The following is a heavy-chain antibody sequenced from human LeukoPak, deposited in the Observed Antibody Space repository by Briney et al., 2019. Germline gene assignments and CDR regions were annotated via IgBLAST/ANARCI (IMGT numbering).Heavy chain of an antibody. CDR2: ISGSGGST. J-gene: IGHJ4*02. V-gene: IGHV3-23*01. D-gene: IGHD6-13*01. Sequence: AGGSLRLSCAASGFTFSSYAMSWVRQAPGKGLEWVSAISGSGGSTYYADSVKGRFTISRDNSKNTLYLQMNSLRAEDAAVYYCAKSRGLIAAATYWGQGTLVTVSS. CDR3: AKSRGLIAAATY. CDR1: GFTFSSYA.